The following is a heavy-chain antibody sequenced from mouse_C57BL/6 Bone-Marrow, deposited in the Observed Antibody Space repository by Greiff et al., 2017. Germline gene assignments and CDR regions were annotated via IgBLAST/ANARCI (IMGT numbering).Heavy chain of an antibody. Sequence: EVKLQESGPGLVKPSQSLSLTCSVTGYSITSGYYWNWIRQFPGNKLEWMGYISYDGSNNYNPSLKNRISITRDTSKNQFFLKLNSVTTEDTATYYCARAPYRGYYAMDYWGQGTSVTVSS. V-gene: IGHV3-6*01. CDR3: ARAPYRGYYAMDY. D-gene: IGHD2-14*01. CDR2: ISYDGSN. CDR1: GYSITSGYY. J-gene: IGHJ4*01.